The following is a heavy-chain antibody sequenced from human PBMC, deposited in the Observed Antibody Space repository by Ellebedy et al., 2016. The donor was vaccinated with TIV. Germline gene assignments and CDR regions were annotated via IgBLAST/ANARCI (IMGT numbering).Heavy chain of an antibody. Sequence: ASVKVSCKAFGGTFSTYALNWVRQAPGQGLEWIGAFLPRCGTATSAQKFQGRVTITADESMTTAYMDLSSLRSEDTAVYYCARVRWATVARGVPFHYGMDVWGQGTTVTVTS. CDR2: FLPRCGTA. V-gene: IGHV1-69*13. CDR1: GGTFSTYA. D-gene: IGHD3-10*01. CDR3: ARVRWATVARGVPFHYGMDV. J-gene: IGHJ6*02.